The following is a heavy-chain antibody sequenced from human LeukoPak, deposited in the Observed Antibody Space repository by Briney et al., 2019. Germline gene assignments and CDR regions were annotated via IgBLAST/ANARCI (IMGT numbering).Heavy chain of an antibody. CDR1: RFTFSTYT. J-gene: IGHJ4*02. CDR2: ISDSGGAT. CDR3: VRGDRRDY. D-gene: IGHD2-21*01. Sequence: GGSLRLSCAASRFTFSTYTMNWVRQAPGKGLQWVSSISDSGGATFYADSLKGRFTISRDNAKNSLYLQMNSLTAEDTAVYYCVRGDRRDYWGQGTLVTVSS. V-gene: IGHV3-21*01.